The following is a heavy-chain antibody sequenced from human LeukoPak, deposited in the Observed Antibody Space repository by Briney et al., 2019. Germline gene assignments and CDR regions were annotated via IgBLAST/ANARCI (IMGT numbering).Heavy chain of an antibody. J-gene: IGHJ6*02. D-gene: IGHD3-10*01. CDR3: AREERLLYGSGSYYNAGSGGYYYYGMDV. CDR1: GYTFTGYY. V-gene: IGHV1-2*04. Sequence: ASVKVSCKASGYTFTGYYMHWVRQAPGQGLEWTGWINPNSGGTNYAQKFQGWVTMTRDTSISTAYMELSRLRSDDTAVYYCAREERLLYGSGSYYNAGSGGYYYYGMDVWGQGTTVTVSS. CDR2: INPNSGGT.